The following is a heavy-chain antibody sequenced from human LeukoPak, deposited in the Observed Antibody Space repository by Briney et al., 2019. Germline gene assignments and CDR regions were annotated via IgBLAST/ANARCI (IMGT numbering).Heavy chain of an antibody. V-gene: IGHV4-4*02. D-gene: IGHD3-10*01. CDR1: GGSISSDYW. Sequence: SETLSLTCAVSGGSISSDYWWSWVRQPPGKGLEYIGEIHYSGTTNYNPSHKSRVTISLDKSKNQFSLNLNSVTAADTAVFYCARGSHDTIRGVLDIWGQGTMVNVSS. J-gene: IGHJ3*02. CDR2: IHYSGTT. CDR3: ARGSHDTIRGVLDI.